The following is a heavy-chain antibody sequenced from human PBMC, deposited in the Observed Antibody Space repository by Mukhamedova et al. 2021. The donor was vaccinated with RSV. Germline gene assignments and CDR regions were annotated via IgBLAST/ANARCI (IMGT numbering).Heavy chain of an antibody. J-gene: IGHJ4*02. D-gene: IGHD6-19*01. Sequence: GEMYHSGTVNYSPSLRSRVTISMDKSENQLSLKVTSVTAADTAVYFCARHIPVPGKRGFDYWGQGTLVTVSS. CDR3: ARHIPVPGKRGFDY. CDR2: MYHSGTV. V-gene: IGHV4-4*01.